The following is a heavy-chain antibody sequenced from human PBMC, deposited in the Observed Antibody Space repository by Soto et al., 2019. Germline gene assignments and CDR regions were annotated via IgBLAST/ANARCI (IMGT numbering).Heavy chain of an antibody. CDR3: AHRRIAADIYDY. CDR1: GLSLNTSGVG. J-gene: IGHJ4*02. Sequence: SGPTLGNPAQTLTQTCTFSGLSLNTSGVGVGWIRQPPGKALEWLALIYWNDDKRYSPSLKSRLTITKDTSKNQVVLTMTNMDPVDTATYYCAHRRIAADIYDYWGQGTLVTVSS. D-gene: IGHD6-13*01. V-gene: IGHV2-5*01. CDR2: IYWNDDK.